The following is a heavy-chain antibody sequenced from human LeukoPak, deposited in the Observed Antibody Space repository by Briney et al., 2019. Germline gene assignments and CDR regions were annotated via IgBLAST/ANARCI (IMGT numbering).Heavy chain of an antibody. CDR2: INHSGST. D-gene: IGHD1-14*01. V-gene: IGHV4-34*01. Sequence: SETLSLTCAVYGGSFSGYYWSWIRQPPGKGLEWIGEINHSGSTNYNPSLKSRVTISVDTSKNQFSLKLSSVTAADTAVYYCARGLNRGTKSRGYFDYWGQGTLVPVSS. CDR3: ARGLNRGTKSRGYFDY. CDR1: GGSFSGYY. J-gene: IGHJ4*02.